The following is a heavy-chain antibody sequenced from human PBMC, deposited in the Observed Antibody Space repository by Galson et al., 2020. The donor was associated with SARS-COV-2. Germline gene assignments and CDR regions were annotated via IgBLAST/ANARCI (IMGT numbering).Heavy chain of an antibody. D-gene: IGHD3-10*01. Sequence: GVSPKISCAAPGFTVSTNFMSWVRQAPGKGMVCISVIYSTAGTYYADSVKGRFTMSRDDSKNTVYLQMNSVRAEGAALYYCASGPDFYGSGTDYSWGQGTLVTVSS. J-gene: IGHJ4*02. CDR3: ASGPDFYGSGTDYS. CDR2: IYSTAGT. CDR1: GFTVSTNF. V-gene: IGHV3-53*01.